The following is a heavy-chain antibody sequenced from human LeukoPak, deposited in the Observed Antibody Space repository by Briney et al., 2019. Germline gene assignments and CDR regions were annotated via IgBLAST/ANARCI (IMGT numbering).Heavy chain of an antibody. CDR2: ISGSGGST. V-gene: IGHV3-23*01. CDR1: GFTFSNYY. CDR3: STKDVGFDP. J-gene: IGHJ5*02. D-gene: IGHD2-2*01. Sequence: PGGSLRLSCAASGFTFSNYYMSWLRQAPGKGLEWVSAISGSGGSTYYADSVKGRFTISRDNSKNTLYLQMNSLRAEDTAVYYCSTKDVGFDPWGQGTLVTVSS.